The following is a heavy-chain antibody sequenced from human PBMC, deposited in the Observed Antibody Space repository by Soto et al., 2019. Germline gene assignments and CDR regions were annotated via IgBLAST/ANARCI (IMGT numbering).Heavy chain of an antibody. V-gene: IGHV3-30*18. D-gene: IGHD3-3*01. CDR3: AKEQQITMFGVVIPSVDAFDI. J-gene: IGHJ3*02. CDR2: ISYDGGNK. Sequence: QVQLVESEGGVVQPGRSLRLSCAASGFTFSNYGMHWVRQAPGKGLEWVAFISYDGGNKYYADSVKGRFTISRDNYKNTLYLQMNSLTVEDTAVYYCAKEQQITMFGVVIPSVDAFDIWGQGTMVPVSS. CDR1: GFTFSNYG.